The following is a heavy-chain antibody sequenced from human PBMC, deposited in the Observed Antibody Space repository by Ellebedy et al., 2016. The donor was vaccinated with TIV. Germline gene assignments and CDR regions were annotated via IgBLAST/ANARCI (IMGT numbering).Heavy chain of an antibody. Sequence: GESLKISXAASGFTFTTYAMGWVRQAPGKGLDWVSAISADGVTTFYADSVTGRFTISRDNSKNTLYLQMNSLRAEDTAVYYCAKDSIYFDSSRYFDFWGQGTLVTVSS. D-gene: IGHD3-22*01. CDR1: GFTFTTYA. CDR3: AKDSIYFDSSRYFDF. CDR2: ISADGVTT. V-gene: IGHV3-23*01. J-gene: IGHJ4*02.